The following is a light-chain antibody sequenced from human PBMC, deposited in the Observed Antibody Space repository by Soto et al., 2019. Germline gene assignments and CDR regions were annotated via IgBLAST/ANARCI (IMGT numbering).Light chain of an antibody. Sequence: EIVMMQSPATLSVSPGERATLSCRASQSVSSNLAWYQQKPGQAPRLLIYGASTRATGIPARFSGSGSGTEFTLTISSLQSEDFAVYYCQKYNNWPQTFGQGTKVDIK. V-gene: IGKV3-15*01. J-gene: IGKJ1*01. CDR3: QKYNNWPQT. CDR1: QSVSSN. CDR2: GAS.